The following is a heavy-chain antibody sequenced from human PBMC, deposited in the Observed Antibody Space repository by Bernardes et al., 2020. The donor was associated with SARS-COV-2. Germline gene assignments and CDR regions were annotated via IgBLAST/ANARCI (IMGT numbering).Heavy chain of an antibody. CDR1: GFTFSSYA. D-gene: IGHD2-21*01. J-gene: IGHJ4*02. CDR2: VSGSGSST. CDR3: AKDAYSDYYLDN. V-gene: IGHV3-23*01. Sequence: GGSLRLSCAASGFTFSSYAMSWVRQAPGKGLEWVSAVSGSGSSTYYADSVKGRFTISRDNSKNTLYLQMTSLRAEDTAVYYCAKDAYSDYYLDNWGQGTLVTVSS.